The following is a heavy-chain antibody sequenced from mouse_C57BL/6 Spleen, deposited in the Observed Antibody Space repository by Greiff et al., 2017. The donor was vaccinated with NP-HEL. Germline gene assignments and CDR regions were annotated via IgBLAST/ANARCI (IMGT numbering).Heavy chain of an antibody. J-gene: IGHJ2*01. Sequence: QVQLQQPGAELVRPGTSVKLSCKASGYTFTSYWMHWVKQRPGQGLEWIGVIDPSDSYTNYNQKFKGKATLTVDTSSSTAYMQLSSLTSEDSAVYYGARYYGSSLYYFDYWGQGTTLTVSS. V-gene: IGHV1-59*01. CDR3: ARYYGSSLYYFDY. D-gene: IGHD1-1*01. CDR2: IDPSDSYT. CDR1: GYTFTSYW.